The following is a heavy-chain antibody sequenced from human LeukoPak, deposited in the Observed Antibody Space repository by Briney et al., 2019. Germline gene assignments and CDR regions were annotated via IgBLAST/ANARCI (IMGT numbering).Heavy chain of an antibody. CDR1: GFAFRTSA. D-gene: IGHD3-10*01. Sequence: PGRSLRLSCAASGFAFRTSALSWVRQAPGKGLQWVSSINGGDYSTHYADSVKGRFTISRDTYKNILYLQMSSLRTDDTAIYYCASANPTPRGINFDSWGQGTLVTVSS. V-gene: IGHV3-23*01. J-gene: IGHJ4*02. CDR3: ASANPTPRGINFDS. CDR2: INGGDYST.